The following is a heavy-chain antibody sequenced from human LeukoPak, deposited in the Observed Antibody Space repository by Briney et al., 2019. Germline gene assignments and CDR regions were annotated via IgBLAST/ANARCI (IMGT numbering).Heavy chain of an antibody. D-gene: IGHD1-26*01. Sequence: PGRSLRLSCTASGFPFVDYAMSWVRQAPGKGLEGVGFIRSKVYGGTTEYAASVKGRFTISRDDSKSIAYLQMNSLKTEDTAVYYCTRVWGGYYLFDYWGQGALVTVSS. CDR3: TRVWGGYYLFDY. V-gene: IGHV3-49*04. J-gene: IGHJ4*02. CDR2: IRSKVYGGTT. CDR1: GFPFVDYA.